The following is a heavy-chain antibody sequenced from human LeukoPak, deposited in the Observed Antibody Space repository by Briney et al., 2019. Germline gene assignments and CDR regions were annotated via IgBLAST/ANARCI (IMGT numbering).Heavy chain of an antibody. CDR3: ARDEWAPGSYYPYYFVY. CDR2: INPNSGGT. J-gene: IGHJ4*02. Sequence: ASVKVSCKASGYTFTGYYMHWVRQAPRQGLEWMGWINPNSGGTNYAQKFQGRVTMTRDTSISTAYMELSRLRSDDTAVYYCARDEWAPGSYYPYYFVYWGQGTLVTVSS. D-gene: IGHD1-26*01. V-gene: IGHV1-2*02. CDR1: GYTFTGYY.